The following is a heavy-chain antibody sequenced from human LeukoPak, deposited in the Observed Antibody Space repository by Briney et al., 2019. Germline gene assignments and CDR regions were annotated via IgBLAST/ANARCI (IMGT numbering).Heavy chain of an antibody. D-gene: IGHD5-12*01. CDR3: AKDGGGGYDYFDY. CDR2: IRYDGSNK. Sequence: GGSLRLSCAASRFTFSSYGMHWVRQAPGKGLEWVAFIRYDGSNKYYADSVKGRFTISRDNSKNTLYLQMNSLRAEDTAVYYCAKDGGGGYDYFDYWGQGTLVTVSS. CDR1: RFTFSSYG. V-gene: IGHV3-30*02. J-gene: IGHJ4*02.